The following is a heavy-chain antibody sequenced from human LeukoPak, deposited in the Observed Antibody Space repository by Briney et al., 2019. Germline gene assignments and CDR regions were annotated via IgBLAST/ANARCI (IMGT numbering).Heavy chain of an antibody. Sequence: PSETLSLTCAVSGGSFSGYYWSWIRQPPGKGLEWIGEISHGGSTNYNPSLKSRITLSVDTSKNHFSLNLSSVTAADTAVYYCARGYDYGNNKPTLFDYWGQGNLVTVSS. CDR1: GGSFSGYY. CDR3: ARGYDYGNNKPTLFDY. J-gene: IGHJ4*02. D-gene: IGHD4-17*01. V-gene: IGHV4-34*01. CDR2: ISHGGST.